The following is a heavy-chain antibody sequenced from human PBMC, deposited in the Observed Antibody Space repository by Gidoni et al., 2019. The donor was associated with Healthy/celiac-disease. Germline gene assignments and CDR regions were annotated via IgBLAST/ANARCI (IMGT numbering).Heavy chain of an antibody. Sequence: EVQLVESGGGLVQPGGSLRPSCEASGFTFRSHYMTWVRQAPGKGRGGVSVSYSGSSTYYADSVKGRFTISRHNSKNTLYLQMNSLRAEDTAVYYCATEKPRCSSTSCYSNGYYGMDVWGQGTTVTVSS. V-gene: IGHV3-53*04. CDR1: GFTFRSHY. CDR2: SYSGSST. CDR3: ATEKPRCSSTSCYSNGYYGMDV. J-gene: IGHJ6*02. D-gene: IGHD2-2*01.